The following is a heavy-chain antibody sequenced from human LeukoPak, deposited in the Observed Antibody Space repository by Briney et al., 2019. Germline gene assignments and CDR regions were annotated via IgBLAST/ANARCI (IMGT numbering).Heavy chain of an antibody. Sequence: GGSLRLSCAASGFSVSTNYMNWVRQAPGKGLEWISVFYTGGTIRYDDSVRGRFSISRDVSKNTVHLQMSNLRGDDTAVYYCARDPRNSGSGSDFELWGQGTAVTVSS. CDR3: ARDPRNSGSGSDFEL. CDR1: GFSVSTNY. V-gene: IGHV3-66*01. CDR2: FYTGGTI. D-gene: IGHD3-10*01. J-gene: IGHJ4*02.